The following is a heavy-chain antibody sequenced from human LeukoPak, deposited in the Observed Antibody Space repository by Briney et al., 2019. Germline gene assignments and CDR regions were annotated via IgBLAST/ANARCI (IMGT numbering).Heavy chain of an antibody. V-gene: IGHV1-8*03. D-gene: IGHD3-10*01. CDR3: ARGWTYHFGSGTYYSSASPLDD. Sequence: VASVKVSCKASGYTFTSYDINWVRQATGQGLEWMGWMNPNSGNTGYAQKFQGRVTITRNTSISTAYMELSSLRSEDTAVYYCARGWTYHFGSGTYYSSASPLDDWGQGTLVTVSS. CDR2: MNPNSGNT. J-gene: IGHJ4*02. CDR1: GYTFTSYD.